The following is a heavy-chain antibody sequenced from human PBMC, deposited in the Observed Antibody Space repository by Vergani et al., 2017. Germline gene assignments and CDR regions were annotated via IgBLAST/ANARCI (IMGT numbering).Heavy chain of an antibody. CDR3: ARDSRYCSSTSCYVGRDWFDP. CDR1: GYTFTSNY. CDR2: INPSGGST. V-gene: IGHV1-46*01. Sequence: QVQLVQSGAEVKKPGASVKVSCKASGYTFTSNYMHWVRQAPGQGLEWMGIINPSGGSTSYAQKFQGRVTMTTDTSTSTVYMELSSLRSEDTAVYYCARDSRYCSSTSCYVGRDWFDPWGQGTLVTVSS. J-gene: IGHJ5*02. D-gene: IGHD2-2*01.